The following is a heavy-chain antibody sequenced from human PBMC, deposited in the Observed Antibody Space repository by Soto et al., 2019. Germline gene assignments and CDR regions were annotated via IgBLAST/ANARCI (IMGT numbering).Heavy chain of an antibody. CDR1: GFTGSSNY. V-gene: IGHV3-53*01. CDR3: ERDKVGSSAGFQYYYYGMDV. J-gene: IGHJ6*02. D-gene: IGHD6-6*01. Sequence: GGSQRLSCAASGFTGSSNYMSWVRQAPGKGLEWVSVIYSGGSTYYADSVKGRFTISRDNSKNTLYLQMNSLRAEDTAVYYCERDKVGSSAGFQYYYYGMDVWGQGTTVTVSS. CDR2: IYSGGST.